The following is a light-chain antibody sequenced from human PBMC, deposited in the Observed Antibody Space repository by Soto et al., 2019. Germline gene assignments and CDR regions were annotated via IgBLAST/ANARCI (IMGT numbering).Light chain of an antibody. CDR2: GAS. J-gene: IGKJ4*01. Sequence: EIVLTQSPGTLSLSPGERATLSCRASQSVSSSYLAWYQQKPCQAPRLLIYGASSRDTGIPDRFSGSGSGADFTLIINSLDPEDFAVYYCHEYVSTPLTFGGGTKVEIK. CDR3: HEYVSTPLT. V-gene: IGKV3-20*01. CDR1: QSVSSSY.